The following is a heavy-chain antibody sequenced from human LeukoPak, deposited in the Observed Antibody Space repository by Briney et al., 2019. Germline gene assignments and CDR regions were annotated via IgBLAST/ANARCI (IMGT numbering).Heavy chain of an antibody. V-gene: IGHV4-34*01. J-gene: IGHJ5*02. CDR3: ARVKMVRGVIPHWYNWFDP. CDR2: INHSGST. CDR1: GGSFSGYY. Sequence: SETLSLTCAVYGGSFSGYYWSWIRQPPGKGLEWIGEINHSGSTNYNQSLKSRVTISVDTSKNQFSLKLSSVTAADTAVYYCARVKMVRGVIPHWYNWFDPWGQGTLVTVSS. D-gene: IGHD3-10*01.